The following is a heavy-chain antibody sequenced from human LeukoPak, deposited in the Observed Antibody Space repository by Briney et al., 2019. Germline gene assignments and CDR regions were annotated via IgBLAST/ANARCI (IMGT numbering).Heavy chain of an antibody. J-gene: IGHJ6*02. D-gene: IGHD3-10*01. V-gene: IGHV3-7*01. CDR2: IKQEGSQK. Sequence: PGGSVTLSCAVSGFTLSSFWMRWARQARGGVRECVANIKQEGSQKQHVDFVKGRFTISRDNAKTSLALQTNSLRAEEPTVYSCARALYYYGAGSYYKEVPPLRPKNGMDVWGQGTPVTVSS. CDR1: GFTLSSFW. CDR3: ARALYYYGAGSYYKEVPPLRPKNGMDV.